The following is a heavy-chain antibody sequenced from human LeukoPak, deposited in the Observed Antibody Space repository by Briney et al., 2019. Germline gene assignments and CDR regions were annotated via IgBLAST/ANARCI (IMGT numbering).Heavy chain of an antibody. CDR3: ARQEARGYLYEGLDY. D-gene: IGHD3-22*01. J-gene: IGHJ4*02. Sequence: GGSLRLSCVASGFSFNTYAIHWVRQAPGKGLEWVALISYNGGRKEYAESVEGRFTIDRDNSKNTVLLQMNSLRPDDTAIYSCARQEARGYLYEGLDYWGQGTLVTVSS. V-gene: IGHV3-30*03. CDR1: GFSFNTYA. CDR2: ISYNGGRK.